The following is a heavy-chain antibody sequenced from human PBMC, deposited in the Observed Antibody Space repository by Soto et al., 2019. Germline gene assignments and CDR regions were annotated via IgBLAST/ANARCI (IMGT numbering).Heavy chain of an antibody. CDR2: IYHSGST. CDR1: GGSISSSSYY. J-gene: IGHJ4*02. CDR3: ARGETVTFDY. Sequence: SETLSLTCTVSGGSISSSSYYWGWIRQPPGKGLEWIGSIYHSGSTNYNPSLKSRVTISVDTSKNQFSLKLSSVTAADTAVYYCARGETVTFDYWGQGTLVTVSS. V-gene: IGHV4-39*07. D-gene: IGHD4-17*01.